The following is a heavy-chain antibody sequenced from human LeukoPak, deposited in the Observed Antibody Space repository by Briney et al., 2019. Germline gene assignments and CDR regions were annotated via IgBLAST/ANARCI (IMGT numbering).Heavy chain of an antibody. V-gene: IGHV1-46*01. CDR2: INPSDGST. CDR3: ARDQYSYGTDY. D-gene: IGHD5-18*01. J-gene: IGHJ4*02. CDR1: GYTFTKYY. Sequence: ASVKVSCKAFGYTFTKYYIHWVRQAPGQGLEWMGIINPSDGSTSYTQKFQGRISMTRDKSTSTIYMELSSLRSEDTAMYFCARDQYSYGTDYWGQGTLVTVSS.